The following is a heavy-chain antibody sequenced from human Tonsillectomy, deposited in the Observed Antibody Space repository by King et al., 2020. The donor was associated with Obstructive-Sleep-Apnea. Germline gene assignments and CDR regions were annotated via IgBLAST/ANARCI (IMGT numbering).Heavy chain of an antibody. J-gene: IGHJ4*02. Sequence: LQLQESGPGLVKPSETLSLTCTVSGASISSSNYYWGWIRQPPGKGLEWIGSIYYSGSTYYNPSLKSRVTISVDTSKNQFSLKLSSVTAADTAVYYCARVRRGGAVAGTIDHWGQGTLVTVSS. V-gene: IGHV4-39*07. CDR1: GASISSSNYY. D-gene: IGHD6-19*01. CDR3: ARVRRGGAVAGTIDH. CDR2: IYYSGST.